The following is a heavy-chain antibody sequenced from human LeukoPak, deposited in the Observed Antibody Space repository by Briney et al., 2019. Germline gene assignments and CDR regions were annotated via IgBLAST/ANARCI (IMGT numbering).Heavy chain of an antibody. D-gene: IGHD2-2*01. J-gene: IGHJ5*02. Sequence: SETLSLICTVSGGSISSGSYYWSWIRQPAGKGLEWIGRIYNSGSINYNPSLKSRVTISVDTSKKQFSLKLSSVTAADTAVYYCAREASYCSDTSCYSWFDPWGQGTLVTVSS. V-gene: IGHV4-61*02. CDR1: GGSISSGSYY. CDR2: IYNSGSI. CDR3: AREASYCSDTSCYSWFDP.